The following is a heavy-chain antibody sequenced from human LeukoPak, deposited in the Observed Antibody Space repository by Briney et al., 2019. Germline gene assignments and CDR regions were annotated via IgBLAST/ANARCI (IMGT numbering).Heavy chain of an antibody. CDR1: GYTFTSYV. J-gene: IGHJ4*02. CDR2: INTNTGNP. Sequence: ASVKVSCKASGYTFTSYVMNWVRQAPGQGLEWMGWINTNTGNPTYAQGFTGRFVLSLDTSVSTAYLQISSLKAEDTAVYYCARTYYYDSSGYYYLFDYWGQGTLVTVSS. V-gene: IGHV7-4-1*02. CDR3: ARTYYYDSSGYYYLFDY. D-gene: IGHD3-22*01.